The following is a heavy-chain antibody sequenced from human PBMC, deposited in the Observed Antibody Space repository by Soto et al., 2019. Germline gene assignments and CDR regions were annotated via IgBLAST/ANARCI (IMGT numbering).Heavy chain of an antibody. Sequence: SETLSLTCTVSGGSVNSGNYYWSWIRQPPGKGLEWIGHILYSGTTKYNPSLKSRVTISLDTSKNQFSLRLSSVTAADTAVYYCASNFHDYDLWSGYDGYYFDSWGQGTLVTVSS. CDR1: GGSVNSGNYY. J-gene: IGHJ4*02. CDR2: ILYSGTT. CDR3: ASNFHDYDLWSGYDGYYFDS. V-gene: IGHV4-61*01. D-gene: IGHD3-3*01.